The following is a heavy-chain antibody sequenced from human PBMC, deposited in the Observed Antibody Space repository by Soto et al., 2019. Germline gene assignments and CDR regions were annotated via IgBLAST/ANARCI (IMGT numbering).Heavy chain of an antibody. V-gene: IGHV4-39*01. CDR1: GGSISSSSYY. J-gene: IGHJ4*02. D-gene: IGHD2-2*01. Sequence: SETLSLTCTVSGGSISSSSYYWGWIRQPPGKGLEWIGSIYYSGSTYYNPSLKSRVTISVDTSKNQFSLKLSSVTAADTAVYYCARTDDYCSSTSYAHPDVCYFDYWGQGTLVTVSS. CDR3: ARTDDYCSSTSYAHPDVCYFDY. CDR2: IYYSGST.